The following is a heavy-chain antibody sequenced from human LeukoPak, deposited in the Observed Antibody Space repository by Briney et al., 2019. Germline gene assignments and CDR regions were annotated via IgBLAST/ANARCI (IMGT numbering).Heavy chain of an antibody. Sequence: SETLSLTCTVSGGSISSYYWSWIRQPPGKGLEWIGYIYYSGSTNYNPSLKSRVTISVDTSKNQFSLKLSSVTAADTVVYYCASGRVVGAPYYFDYWGRGTLVTVSS. J-gene: IGHJ4*02. CDR1: GGSISSYY. V-gene: IGHV4-59*01. CDR2: IYYSGST. D-gene: IGHD1-26*01. CDR3: ASGRVVGAPYYFDY.